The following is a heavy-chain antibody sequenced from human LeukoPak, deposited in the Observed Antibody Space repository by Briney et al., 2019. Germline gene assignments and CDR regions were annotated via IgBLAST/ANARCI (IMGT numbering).Heavy chain of an antibody. CDR2: ISGSGGST. CDR3: ATSPTFDP. V-gene: IGHV3-23*01. CDR1: GFTFSSYA. Sequence: GGSLRLSCVASGFTFSSYAMSRVRQAPGKGLEWVSAISGSGGSTYYADSVKGRFTISRDNSKNTLYLQMTSLRAEDTAVYYCATSPTFDPWGQGTLVTVSS. J-gene: IGHJ5*02.